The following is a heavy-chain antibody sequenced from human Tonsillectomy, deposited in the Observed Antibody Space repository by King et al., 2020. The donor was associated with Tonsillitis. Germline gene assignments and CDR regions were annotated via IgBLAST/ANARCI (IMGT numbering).Heavy chain of an antibody. CDR1: GYTFTAYY. J-gene: IGHJ6*02. V-gene: IGHV1-2*02. D-gene: IGHD3-3*01. CDR3: ARVPKYDLWSDYGPYGMDV. Sequence: QLVQSGAEVKKPGASVKVSCKASGYTFTAYYIHWVRQAPGQGLEWVGWINPNSGGTSYAQKFQGRVTMTRDTSISTAYMELSRLRSDDTAVYNCARVPKYDLWSDYGPYGMDVWGQGTAVTVSS. CDR2: INPNSGGT.